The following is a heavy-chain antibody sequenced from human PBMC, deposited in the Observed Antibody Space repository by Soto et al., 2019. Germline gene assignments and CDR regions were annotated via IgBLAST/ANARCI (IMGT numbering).Heavy chain of an antibody. CDR3: ARGGLEQWLAQDH. CDR2: ISYNENSK. D-gene: IGHD6-19*01. CDR1: GFSFSSYG. J-gene: IGHJ4*02. V-gene: IGHV3-30*03. Sequence: VQLVESGGGVVQPGTSLRLSCAASGFSFSSYGMHWVRQAPGKGLEWVAVISYNENSKYYADSVKGRFTISRDNPKNTLYVQMSSLRPEDTAVYYCARGGLEQWLAQDHWGQGTLVTVSS.